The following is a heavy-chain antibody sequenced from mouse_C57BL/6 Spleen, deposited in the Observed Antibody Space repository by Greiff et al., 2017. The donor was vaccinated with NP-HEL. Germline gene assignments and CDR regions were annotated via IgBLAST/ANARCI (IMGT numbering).Heavy chain of an antibody. D-gene: IGHD1-1*01. J-gene: IGHJ3*01. V-gene: IGHV1-47*01. CDR3: ARRDYYGSSWRFAY. CDR1: GYTFTTYP. Sequence: QVHVKQSGAELVKPGASVKMSCKASGYTFTTYPIEWMKQNHGKSLEWIGNFHPYNDDTKYNEKFKGKATLTVEKSSSTVYLELSRLTSDDSAVYYCARRDYYGSSWRFAYWGQGTLVTVSA. CDR2: FHPYNDDT.